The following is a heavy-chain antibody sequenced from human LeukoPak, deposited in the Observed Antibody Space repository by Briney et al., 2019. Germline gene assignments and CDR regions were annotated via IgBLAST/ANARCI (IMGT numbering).Heavy chain of an antibody. CDR1: GFSLSSSGVG. V-gene: IGHV2-5*01. CDR3: AHAKLSFCSTIRCQMGWFDP. CDR2: YYWNDDK. D-gene: IGHD2-2*01. J-gene: IGHJ5*02. Sequence: SGPTLVNPTQTLTLTCTFSGFSLSSSGVGVGWIRQPPGKALEWLALYYWNDDKRYSPSLKSRLTITKDTSKNQVVLTMTNMDPVDTATYYCAHAKLSFCSTIRCQMGWFDPWGQGTLVTVSS.